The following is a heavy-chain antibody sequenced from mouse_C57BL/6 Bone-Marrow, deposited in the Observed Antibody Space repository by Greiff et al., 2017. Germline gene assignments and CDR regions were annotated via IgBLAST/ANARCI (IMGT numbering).Heavy chain of an antibody. Sequence: QVQLKESGAELVRPGSSVKLSCKASGYTFTSYWMHWVKQRPIQGLEWIGNIDPSDSETHYNQKFKDKATLTVDKSSSTAYMQLSSLTSEDSAVYYCARYDYDGYYAMDYWGQGTSVTVSS. CDR2: IDPSDSET. CDR3: ARYDYDGYYAMDY. D-gene: IGHD2-4*01. V-gene: IGHV1-52*01. CDR1: GYTFTSYW. J-gene: IGHJ4*01.